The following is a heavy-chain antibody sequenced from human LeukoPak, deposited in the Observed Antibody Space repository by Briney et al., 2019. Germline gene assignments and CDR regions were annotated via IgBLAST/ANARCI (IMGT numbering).Heavy chain of an antibody. CDR3: AKMPRIYRVCFQH. Sequence: GGSLRLSCAASGCTFSSYAMSWVRQAPGKGPEWVSAISGSGRSTYYADSVKGRFTISRDNSKNTLYLQMNSLRAEDTAVYYCAKMPRIYRVCFQHWGQGTLVTVSS. J-gene: IGHJ1*01. V-gene: IGHV3-23*01. CDR1: GCTFSSYA. CDR2: ISGSGRST. D-gene: IGHD6-6*01.